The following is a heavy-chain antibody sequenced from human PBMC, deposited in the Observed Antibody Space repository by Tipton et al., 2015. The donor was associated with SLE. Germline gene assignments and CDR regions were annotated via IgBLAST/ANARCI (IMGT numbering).Heavy chain of an antibody. J-gene: IGHJ3*02. V-gene: IGHV4-59*01. CDR3: ARELGMVAFDI. CDR1: GGSISSYY. D-gene: IGHD7-27*01. Sequence: TLFLTCTVSGGSISSYYWSWIRQPPGKGLEWIGYIYYSGSTNYNPSLKSRVTISVDTSKNQFSLKLSSVTAADTAVYYCARELGMVAFDIWGQGTMVTVSS. CDR2: IYYSGST.